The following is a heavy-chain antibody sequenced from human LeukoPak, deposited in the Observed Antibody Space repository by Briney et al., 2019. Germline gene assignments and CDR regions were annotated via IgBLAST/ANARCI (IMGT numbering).Heavy chain of an antibody. CDR2: ISGSGGST. CDR3: ARRGYSYGYPTRGFDY. Sequence: GGSLRLSCAASGFTFSSYAMSWVRQDPGKGLEWVSAISGSGGSTYYADSVKGPFTISRDNSKNTLYLQMNSLRAEDTAVYYCARRGYSYGYPTRGFDYWGQGTLVTVSS. V-gene: IGHV3-23*01. CDR1: GFTFSSYA. D-gene: IGHD5-18*01. J-gene: IGHJ4*02.